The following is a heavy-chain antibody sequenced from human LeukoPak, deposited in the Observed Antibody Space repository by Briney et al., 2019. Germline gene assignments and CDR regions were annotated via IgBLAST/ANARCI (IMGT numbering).Heavy chain of an antibody. CDR2: IRSKAYGGTT. CDR1: GFTFRDYA. D-gene: IGHD3-10*01. CDR3: TRDSGSGAFDY. V-gene: IGHV3-49*04. Sequence: GRSLRLSCTASGFTFRDYAMSWVRQAPGKGVEGVGFIRSKAYGGTTEYAASVKGRFTISRDDSKSIAYLQMNSLKTEDTAVYYCTRDSGSGAFDYWGQGTLVTVSS. J-gene: IGHJ4*02.